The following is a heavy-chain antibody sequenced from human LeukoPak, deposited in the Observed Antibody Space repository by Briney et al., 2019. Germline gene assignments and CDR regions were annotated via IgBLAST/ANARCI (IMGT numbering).Heavy chain of an antibody. Sequence: TLSLTCTVSSGSISSSNYYWSWIRQPAGKGLEWIGRIYTSGSTNYNPSLNSRVTISVDTSKNQCSLKLTSVTAADTAVYYCARHYGSGMDYFDPWGQGTLVTVSS. D-gene: IGHD3-10*01. CDR1: SGSISSSNYY. V-gene: IGHV4-61*02. CDR2: IYTSGST. CDR3: ARHYGSGMDYFDP. J-gene: IGHJ5*02.